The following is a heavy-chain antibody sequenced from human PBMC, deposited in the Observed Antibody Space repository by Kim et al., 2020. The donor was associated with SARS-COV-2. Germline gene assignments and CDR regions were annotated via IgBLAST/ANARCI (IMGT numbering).Heavy chain of an antibody. D-gene: IGHD5-12*01. CDR3: VKGAWLDY. CDR1: GFNFGSFD. V-gene: IGHV3-23*01. CDR2: IKGNDDST. J-gene: IGHJ4*02. Sequence: GGSLRLSCVASGFNFGSFDMRWVRQVPGKGLKWVSVIKGNDDSTYYAESVRGRFTVSRDSARNTLYLQMSSLRFDDTAIYYCVKGAWLDYWGPGALVTVSS.